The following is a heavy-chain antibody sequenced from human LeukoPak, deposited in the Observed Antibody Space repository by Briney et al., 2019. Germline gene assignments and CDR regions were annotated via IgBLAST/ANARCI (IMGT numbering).Heavy chain of an antibody. V-gene: IGHV4-34*01. J-gene: IGHJ6*02. D-gene: IGHD1-1*01. CDR1: GGSFSGYY. Sequence: SETLSLTCAVYGGSFSGYYWSWIRQPPGKGLERIGEINHSGSINYNPSLKSRVTISVDTSKNQFSLKLSSVTAADTAVYYCARGTGTAGFWDYYYGMDVWGQGTTVTVSS. CDR2: INHSGSI. CDR3: ARGTGTAGFWDYYYGMDV.